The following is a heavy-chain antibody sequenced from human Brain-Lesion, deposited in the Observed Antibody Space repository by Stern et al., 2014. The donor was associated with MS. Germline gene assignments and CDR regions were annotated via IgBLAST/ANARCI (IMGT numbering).Heavy chain of an antibody. Sequence: EQLVQSGGGVAQPGRSLRLACAPSGLTLSGYAMHWVRQAPGKGLELVAGTSFDGSKKYYADSVKGRFTIPRDKSNNTLYLQVNSLRAEDTAVYYCARENGYYDSSTFPPHFDYWGQGTLVTVSS. J-gene: IGHJ4*02. CDR2: TSFDGSKK. CDR3: ARENGYYDSSTFPPHFDY. V-gene: IGHV3-30*01. CDR1: GLTLSGYA. D-gene: IGHD3-22*01.